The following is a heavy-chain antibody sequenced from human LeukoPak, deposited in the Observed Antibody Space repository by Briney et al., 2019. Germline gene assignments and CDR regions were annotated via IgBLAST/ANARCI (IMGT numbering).Heavy chain of an antibody. CDR2: IYYSGST. CDR3: ARGNYGSGIYYQGYFDY. J-gene: IGHJ4*02. V-gene: IGHV4-31*03. CDR1: GGPISSAGYY. D-gene: IGHD3-10*01. Sequence: SQTLSLTCTVSGGPISSAGYYWSWIRQHPGKGLEWIGYIYYSGSTYYNTSLKSRVTISLDTSKNQFSLNLSSVTAADTAVYYCARGNYGSGIYYQGYFDYWGQGTLVTVSS.